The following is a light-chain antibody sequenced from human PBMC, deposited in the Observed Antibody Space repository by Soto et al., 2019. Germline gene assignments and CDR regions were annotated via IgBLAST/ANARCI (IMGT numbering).Light chain of an antibody. CDR3: QQYGSSPRT. J-gene: IGKJ2*01. Sequence: EIVWTQSPGTLSLSPGERATLSCRASQSVSSSYLAWYQQKPGQAPRLLIYGASSRATGIPDRFSGSGSGTDFTLTISRLEPEDFAVYYCQQYGSSPRTFGQVTKLEIK. CDR2: GAS. CDR1: QSVSSSY. V-gene: IGKV3-20*01.